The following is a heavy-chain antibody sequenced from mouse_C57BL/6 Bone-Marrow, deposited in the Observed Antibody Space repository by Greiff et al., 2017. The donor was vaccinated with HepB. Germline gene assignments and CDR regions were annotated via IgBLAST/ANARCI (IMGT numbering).Heavy chain of an antibody. D-gene: IGHD1-1*01. J-gene: IGHJ1*03. CDR3: TTTRSRVSSQPWYFDV. CDR2: IDPEDGDT. CDR1: GFNIKDYY. V-gene: IGHV14-1*01. Sequence: VHVKQSGAELVRPGASVKLSCTASGFNIKDYYMHWVKQRPEQGLEWIGRIDPEDGDTEYAPKFQGKASMTADTSSNTAYLQLSSLTSEDTAVYYCTTTRSRVSSQPWYFDVWGTGTTVTVSS.